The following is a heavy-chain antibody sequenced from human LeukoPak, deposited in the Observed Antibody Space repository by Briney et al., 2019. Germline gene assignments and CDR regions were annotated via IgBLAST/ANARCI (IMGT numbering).Heavy chain of an antibody. CDR2: IYYSGNT. Sequence: SQTLSLTCTVSGGSISSYYWTLIRQPPGKGLELIGYIYYSGNTNYNPSLKSRVTISIDTSKNQFSLILSSLTTADTAVYYCVGRISPNWFDPWGRGTLVTVSS. V-gene: IGHV4-59*01. J-gene: IGHJ5*02. CDR1: GGSISSYY. CDR3: VGRISPNWFDP.